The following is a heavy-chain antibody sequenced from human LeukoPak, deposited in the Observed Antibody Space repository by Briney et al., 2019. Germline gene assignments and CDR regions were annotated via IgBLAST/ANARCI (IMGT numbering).Heavy chain of an antibody. J-gene: IGHJ3*02. D-gene: IGHD2-15*01. CDR2: ISPLNGKT. Sequence: ASVKVSCKTSGYIFTSYGIIWARQAPGQGLEWMAYISPLNGKTRYAQNIQGRVTMTTDTSTSTAYMELRSLRFDDTAVYFCARELWCGGGNCYLNAFDIWGQGTMVTVSS. CDR1: GYIFTSYG. V-gene: IGHV1-18*01. CDR3: ARELWCGGGNCYLNAFDI.